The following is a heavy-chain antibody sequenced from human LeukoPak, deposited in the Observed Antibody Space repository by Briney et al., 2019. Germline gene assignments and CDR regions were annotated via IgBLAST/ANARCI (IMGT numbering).Heavy chain of an antibody. J-gene: IGHJ4*02. CDR2: IWSDGSNK. V-gene: IGHV3-33*01. CDR3: ARTPSVYYGSGNYFDY. Sequence: PGRSLRLSCAASGFTFSSYGMHWARQAPGKGLEWVTIIWSDGSNKYYADSVKGRFTISRDNSKNTLYLQMNSLRAEDTAVYYSARTPSVYYGSGNYFDYWGQGTLVTVSS. D-gene: IGHD3-10*01. CDR1: GFTFSSYG.